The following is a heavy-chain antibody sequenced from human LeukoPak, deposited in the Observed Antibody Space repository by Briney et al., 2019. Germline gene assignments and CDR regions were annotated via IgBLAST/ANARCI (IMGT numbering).Heavy chain of an antibody. CDR1: GFTFSSYE. J-gene: IGHJ3*02. Sequence: GGSLRLSCAASGFTFSSYEMNWVRQAPGKGPEWVSYISSSNTIYYADSVKGRFTISRDNAKNSLYLQMNSLRAEDTAVYYCAREAFDAFDIWGQGTMVTVSS. CDR2: ISSSNTI. V-gene: IGHV3-48*03. CDR3: AREAFDAFDI.